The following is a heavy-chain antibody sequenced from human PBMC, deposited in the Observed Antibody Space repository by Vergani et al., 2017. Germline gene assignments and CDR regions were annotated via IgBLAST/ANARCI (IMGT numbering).Heavy chain of an antibody. CDR1: GYTFTSYY. CDR3: AKDRDRYYYYYGMDV. V-gene: IGHV1-46*01. J-gene: IGHJ6*02. Sequence: QVQLVQSGAEVKKPGASVKVSCKASGYTFTSYYMHWVRQAPGQGLEWMGIINPSGGSTSYAQKFQGRVTMTRDTSTSTVYMELSSLRSEDTAVYYCAKDRDRYYYYYGMDVWGQGTTVTVSS. CDR2: INPSGGST.